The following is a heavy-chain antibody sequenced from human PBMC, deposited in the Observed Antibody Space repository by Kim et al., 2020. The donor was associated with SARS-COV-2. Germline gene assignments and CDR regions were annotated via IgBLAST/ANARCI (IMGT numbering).Heavy chain of an antibody. D-gene: IGHD5-18*01. V-gene: IGHV1-18*04. J-gene: IGHJ6*02. CDR2: ISVYNGNK. Sequence: ASVKVSCKASGYSFMNYGISWVRQAPGQGLEWMGWISVYNGNKIYAQKFQGRLTLTADTSATTAYMELRSLRSDDAAVYYCAREGNTAMYTPKYYFNGMDVWGQGTTVTVSS. CDR3: AREGNTAMYTPKYYFNGMDV. CDR1: GYSFMNYG.